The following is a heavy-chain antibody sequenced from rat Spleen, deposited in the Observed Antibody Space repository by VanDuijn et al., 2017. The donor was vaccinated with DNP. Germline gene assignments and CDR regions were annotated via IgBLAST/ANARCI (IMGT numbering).Heavy chain of an antibody. J-gene: IGHJ2*01. CDR1: RFTFSDYN. CDR3: ARPDH. V-gene: IGHV5-7*01. CDR2: ISSDGFTT. Sequence: EVQLVESGGDLVQPGRSLKLSCAASRFTFSDYNMAWVRQAPKKGLEWVATISSDGFTTNYRDSVKGRFTISRDNAKSTLYLQMDSLRSEDTATYYCARPDHWGQGVMVTVSS.